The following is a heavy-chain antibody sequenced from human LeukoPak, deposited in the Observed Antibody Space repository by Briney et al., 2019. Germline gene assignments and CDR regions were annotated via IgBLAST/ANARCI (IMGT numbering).Heavy chain of an antibody. CDR3: AAIHSGYSSGWYGYYYGMDV. D-gene: IGHD6-19*01. CDR2: IYYSGST. V-gene: IGHV4-31*03. CDR1: GGSISSGGYY. J-gene: IGHJ6*02. Sequence: PSETLSLTCTVSGGSISSGGYYWSWIRQHPGKGLEWIGYIYYSGSTYYNPSLKSRVTISVDTSKNQFSLKLSSVTAADTAVYYCAAIHSGYSSGWYGYYYGMDVWGQGTTVTVSS.